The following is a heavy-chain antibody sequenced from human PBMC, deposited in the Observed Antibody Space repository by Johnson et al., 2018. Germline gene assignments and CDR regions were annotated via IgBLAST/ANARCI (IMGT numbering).Heavy chain of an antibody. CDR2: ISGSGGST. Sequence: VQLQESGGGLVQPGGSLRLSCAASGFTFSSYAMSWVRQAPGKGLEWVSAISGSGGSTYYADSVKGRFTISRDNSKNTLYLQMNSLRAEDTAVYYCAKYYYGSGSYYYYYGMDVWGQGTTVTVSS. V-gene: IGHV3-23*01. J-gene: IGHJ6*02. CDR1: GFTFSSYA. D-gene: IGHD3-10*01. CDR3: AKYYYGSGSYYYYYGMDV.